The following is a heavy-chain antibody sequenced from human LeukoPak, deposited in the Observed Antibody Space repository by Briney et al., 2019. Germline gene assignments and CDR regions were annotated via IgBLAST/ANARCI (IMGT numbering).Heavy chain of an antibody. V-gene: IGHV3-7*03. D-gene: IGHD5-12*01. CDR3: ARDPGSGYPTDDAFDI. CDR1: GFTFSSHW. CDR2: IKQDGSEK. Sequence: GGSLRLSCAASGFTFSSHWMSWVRQAPGKGLEWVANIKQDGSEKYYVDSVKGRFTISRDNAKNSLYLQMNSLRAEDTAVYYCARDPGSGYPTDDAFDIWGQGTMVTVSS. J-gene: IGHJ3*02.